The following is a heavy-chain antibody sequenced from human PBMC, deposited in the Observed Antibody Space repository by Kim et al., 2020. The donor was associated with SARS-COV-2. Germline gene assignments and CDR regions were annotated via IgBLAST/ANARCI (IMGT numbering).Heavy chain of an antibody. CDR3: ARDRNYGDRVRPKPDYYYYGMDV. CDR1: GYTFTSYY. J-gene: IGHJ6*02. Sequence: ASVKVSCKASGYTFTSYYMHWVRQAPGQGLEWMGIINPSGGSTSYAQKFQGRVTMTRDTSTSTVYMELISLRSEDTAVYYCARDRNYGDRVRPKPDYYYYGMDVWGQGTTVTVSS. V-gene: IGHV1-46*01. CDR2: INPSGGST. D-gene: IGHD4-17*01.